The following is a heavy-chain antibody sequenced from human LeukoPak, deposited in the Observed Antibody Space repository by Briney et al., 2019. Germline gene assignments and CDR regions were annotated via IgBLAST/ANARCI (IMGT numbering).Heavy chain of an antibody. Sequence: PGGSLRLSCAASGFTFSSYEMNWVRQAPGKGLEWVSYISSSGSTIYYADSVKGRFTISRDNAKNSLYLQMNSLRAEDTAVYYCARDSDYGDYLYDAFDIWGQGTMVTVSS. J-gene: IGHJ3*02. CDR2: ISSSGSTI. D-gene: IGHD4-17*01. CDR1: GFTFSSYE. CDR3: ARDSDYGDYLYDAFDI. V-gene: IGHV3-48*03.